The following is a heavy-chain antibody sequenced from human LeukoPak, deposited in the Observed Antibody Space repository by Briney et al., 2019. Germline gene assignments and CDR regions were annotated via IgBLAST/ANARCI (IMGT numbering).Heavy chain of an antibody. D-gene: IGHD3-22*01. CDR2: IDRDGSST. Sequence: GGSLRLSCAASGFTFNNYWMHWVRQAPGKGLVWVSRIDRDGSSTSYADSVKGRFTVSRDNAKNTVYLQMNSLRAEDTAVYYCARITYYSDSGSYYHFDCWGQGTLVTVSS. J-gene: IGHJ4*02. V-gene: IGHV3-74*01. CDR1: GFTFNNYW. CDR3: ARITYYSDSGSYYHFDC.